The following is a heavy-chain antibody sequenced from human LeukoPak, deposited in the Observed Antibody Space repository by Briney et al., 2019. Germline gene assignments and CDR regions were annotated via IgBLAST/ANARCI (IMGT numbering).Heavy chain of an antibody. D-gene: IGHD3-10*01. V-gene: IGHV4-34*01. J-gene: IGHJ2*01. CDR2: VNHSGST. CDR1: GGSFSGYY. CDR3: ARDLGGSGSYYSWYFDL. Sequence: SETLSLTCTVSGGSFSGYYWSWIRQPSGKGLEWIGEVNHSGSTNYNPSLKSRVTISVDTSKNQFSLKLSSVTAAGTAVYYCARDLGGSGSYYSWYFDLWGRGTLVTVSS.